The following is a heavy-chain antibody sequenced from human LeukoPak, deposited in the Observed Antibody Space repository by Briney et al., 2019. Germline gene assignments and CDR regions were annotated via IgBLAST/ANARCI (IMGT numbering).Heavy chain of an antibody. CDR3: ARVGSSWFFDY. D-gene: IGHD6-13*01. V-gene: IGHV1-46*01. J-gene: IGHJ4*02. CDR2: INPSGGST. Sequence: RASVKVSCKASGYTFTSYYMHWVRQAPGQGLEWMGIINPSGGSTSYAQKFQGRVTMTRDMSTSTVYMELSSLRSEDTAVYYCARVGSSWFFDYWGQGTLVTVSS. CDR1: GYTFTSYY.